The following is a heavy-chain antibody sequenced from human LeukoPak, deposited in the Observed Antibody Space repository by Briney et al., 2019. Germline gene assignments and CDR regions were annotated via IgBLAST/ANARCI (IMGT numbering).Heavy chain of an antibody. CDR1: GFTFDDYA. V-gene: IGHV3-9*01. D-gene: IGHD3-22*01. CDR2: ISWNSGSI. J-gene: IGHJ6*03. CDR3: ARESADSSGFSYYYYMDV. Sequence: GGSLRLSCAASGFTFDDYAMHWVRQAPGKGLEWVSGISWNSGSIGYADSVKGRFTISRDNAKNSLYLQMNSLRAEDTALYYCARESADSSGFSYYYYMDVWGKGTTVTVSS.